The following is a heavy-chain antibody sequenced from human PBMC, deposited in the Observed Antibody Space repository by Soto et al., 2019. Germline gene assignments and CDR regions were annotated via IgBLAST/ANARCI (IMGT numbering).Heavy chain of an antibody. CDR3: ARLEGDGVDP. D-gene: IGHD3-16*01. Sequence: QVQLVQSGAEVKKPGASVKVSCKASGYTFTSYGISWVRQAPGQGLEWMGWISAYNGNTNYAQTLQGRVTMTTGNTKRPAYMELGSLSSDDTGVYYWARLEGDGVDPWGQGTLVNVSS. V-gene: IGHV1-18*01. J-gene: IGHJ5*02. CDR1: GYTFTSYG. CDR2: ISAYNGNT.